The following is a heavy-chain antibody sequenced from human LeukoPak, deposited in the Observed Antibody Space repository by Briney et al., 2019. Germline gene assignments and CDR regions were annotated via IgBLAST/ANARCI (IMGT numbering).Heavy chain of an antibody. CDR1: GFTFSSYW. CDR2: INSDGSST. V-gene: IGHV3-74*01. J-gene: IGHJ4*02. Sequence: GGSLRLSCAASGFTFSSYWMHWVRQAPGKGLVWVSRINSDGSSTSYADSVKGRFTISRDNAKNTLYLQMNSLRAEDTAVYYCARDPEDYDFWSDYFDYWGQGTLVTVSS. CDR3: ARDPEDYDFWSDYFDY. D-gene: IGHD3-3*01.